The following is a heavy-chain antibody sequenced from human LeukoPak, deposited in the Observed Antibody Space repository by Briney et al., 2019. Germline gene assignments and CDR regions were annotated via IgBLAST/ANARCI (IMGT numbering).Heavy chain of an antibody. V-gene: IGHV4-59*08. Sequence: SETLSLTCTVSGGSLSSYYWSWIRQPPGKGLEWIGYIYYSGSTNYNPSLKSRVTISVDTSKNQFSLKLSSVTAADTAVYYCARNVAGQYYFDYWGQGTLVTVSS. J-gene: IGHJ4*02. CDR1: GGSLSSYY. CDR2: IYYSGST. CDR3: ARNVAGQYYFDY. D-gene: IGHD6-19*01.